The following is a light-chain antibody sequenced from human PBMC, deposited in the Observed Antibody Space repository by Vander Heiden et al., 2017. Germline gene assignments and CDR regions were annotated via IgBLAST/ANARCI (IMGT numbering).Light chain of an antibody. CDR3: DSRNSSGNHPSWV. CDR1: SPRSCD. V-gene: IGLV3-19*01. CDR2: GQN. Sequence: SSEPTHDPAVSVAPGQTVSMTVQGDSPRSCDASWYQQKPGQAPLPDLDGQNNRSAGIPDRFSGSSSGNTASLTITRAQAEDEADYYCDSRNSSGNHPSWVFGGGTKLTVL. J-gene: IGLJ3*02.